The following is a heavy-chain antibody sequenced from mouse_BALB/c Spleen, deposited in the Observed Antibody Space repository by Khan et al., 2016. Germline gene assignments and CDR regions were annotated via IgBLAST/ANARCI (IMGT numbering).Heavy chain of an antibody. CDR1: GYSFTSYW. J-gene: IGHJ1*01. Sequence: VQLQQSGTVLARPGASVKMSCKASGYSFTSYWMHWVKQRPGQGLEWIGGIYPGNSDTSYNQKFKGKAKLTAVTSASTAYMEFSSLTNEDSAVYYCNRDRDWYFDGWGAGTTVTVSS. CDR3: NRDRDWYFDG. CDR2: IYPGNSDT. V-gene: IGHV1-5*01.